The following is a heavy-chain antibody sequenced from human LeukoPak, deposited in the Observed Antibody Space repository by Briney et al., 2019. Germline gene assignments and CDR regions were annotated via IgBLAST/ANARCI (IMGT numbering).Heavy chain of an antibody. D-gene: IGHD2-8*01. Sequence: SETLSLTCTVSGGSISNYYWNWIRQPPGKGLEWIGYIYDGGSTNYNPSLKSRVTISVDTSKNQFSLKVSSVTAADTGVYYCASATEMAKVFSFDYWGHGTLVTVSS. CDR1: GGSISNYY. J-gene: IGHJ4*01. CDR2: IYDGGST. CDR3: ASATEMAKVFSFDY. V-gene: IGHV4-59*08.